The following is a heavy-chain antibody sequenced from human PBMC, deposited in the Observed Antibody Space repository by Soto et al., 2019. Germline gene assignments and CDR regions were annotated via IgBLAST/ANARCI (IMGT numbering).Heavy chain of an antibody. CDR3: ASPPKAVSGYFNF. Sequence: ASETLSLTCTVSGDSISSTSYSWGWIRQAPGKGLEWIGTMYYSGSSDYNPSLKSRVTISVDKSKNQFSLRLNSVTAADTAVYYCASPPKAVSGYFNFWGQGTLVTVSS. CDR2: MYYSGSS. J-gene: IGHJ4*02. D-gene: IGHD3-3*01. V-gene: IGHV4-39*01. CDR1: GDSISSTSYS.